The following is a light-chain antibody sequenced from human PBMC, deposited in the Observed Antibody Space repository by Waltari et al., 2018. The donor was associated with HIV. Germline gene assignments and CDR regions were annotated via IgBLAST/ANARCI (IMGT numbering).Light chain of an antibody. Sequence: SFELTQPPSVSVSPGQPARITCSGDALAKQYTYWYQQKPGQAPVVVIYKDTERPSGIPERFSGSSSGTTVTLTISAVQAEDEADYYCQSADTSGTRVYASGTKVTVL. CDR1: ALAKQY. CDR2: KDT. CDR3: QSADTSGTRV. J-gene: IGLJ1*01. V-gene: IGLV3-25*03.